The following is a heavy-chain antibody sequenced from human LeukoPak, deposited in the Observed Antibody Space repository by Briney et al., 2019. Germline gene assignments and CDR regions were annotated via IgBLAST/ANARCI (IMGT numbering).Heavy chain of an antibody. D-gene: IGHD5-18*01. CDR1: GFTFDDYA. Sequence: GGSLRLSCAASGFTFDDYAMHWVRHAPGKGLEWVSGISWNSGSIGYADSVKGRFTISRDNAKSSLYLQMNSLRAEDTALYYCAKAAGYGYGKIDYWGQGTLVTVSS. J-gene: IGHJ4*02. V-gene: IGHV3-9*01. CDR2: ISWNSGSI. CDR3: AKAAGYGYGKIDY.